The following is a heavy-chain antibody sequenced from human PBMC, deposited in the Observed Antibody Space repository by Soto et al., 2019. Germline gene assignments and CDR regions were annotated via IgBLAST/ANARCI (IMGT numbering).Heavy chain of an antibody. D-gene: IGHD1-26*01. J-gene: IGHJ4*02. V-gene: IGHV3-33*01. CDR2: IWYDGSNK. CDR1: GFTFSSYG. CDR3: ARMREALDY. Sequence: QVQLVESGGGVVQTGRSLRLSCAASGFTFSSYGMHWVRQAPGKGLEWVAVIWYDGSNKYYADSVKGRFTISRDNCKNTLYLQMNSLRAEDTAVYYCARMREALDYWGQGTLVTVSS.